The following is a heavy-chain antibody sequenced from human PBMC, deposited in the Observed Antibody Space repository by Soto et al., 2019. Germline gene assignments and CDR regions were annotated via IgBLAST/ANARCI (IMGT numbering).Heavy chain of an antibody. J-gene: IGHJ4*02. CDR1: GGTFSSYT. CDR2: IIPILGIA. D-gene: IGHD6-6*01. CDR3: ARDSPEGSSDY. V-gene: IGHV1-69*04. Sequence: GASVKVSCKASGGTFSSYTISWVRQAPGQGLEWMGRIIPILGIANYAQKFKGRVTITADKSTSTAYMELSSLRSEDTAVYYCARDSPEGSSDYWGQGTLVTVSS.